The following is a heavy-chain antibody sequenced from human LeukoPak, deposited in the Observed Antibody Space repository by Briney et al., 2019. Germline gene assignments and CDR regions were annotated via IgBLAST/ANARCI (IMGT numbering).Heavy chain of an antibody. Sequence: SETLSLTCTVSGGSISSSSYYWGWIRQPPGKGLEWIGSIYYSGSTYYNPSLKSRVTISVDTSKNQFSLKLSSVTAADTAVYYCARGWPIYCSSTSCYTLFDYWGQGTLVTVSS. J-gene: IGHJ4*02. CDR2: IYYSGST. CDR1: GGSISSSSYY. CDR3: ARGWPIYCSSTSCYTLFDY. D-gene: IGHD2-2*02. V-gene: IGHV4-39*01.